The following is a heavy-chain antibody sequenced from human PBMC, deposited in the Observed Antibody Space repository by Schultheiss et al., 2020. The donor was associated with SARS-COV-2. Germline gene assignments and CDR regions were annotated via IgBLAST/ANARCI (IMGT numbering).Heavy chain of an antibody. CDR1: GGSFSGYY. CDR3: ASSTYCSSTSCYRARGYYYMDV. Sequence: SETLSLTCAVYGGSFSGYYWSWIRQPPGKGLEWIGEINHSGSTNYNPSLKSRVTISVDTSKNQFSLKLSSVTAADTAVYYCASSTYCSSTSCYRARGYYYMDVWGKGTTVTV. D-gene: IGHD2-2*02. J-gene: IGHJ6*03. V-gene: IGHV4-34*01. CDR2: INHSGST.